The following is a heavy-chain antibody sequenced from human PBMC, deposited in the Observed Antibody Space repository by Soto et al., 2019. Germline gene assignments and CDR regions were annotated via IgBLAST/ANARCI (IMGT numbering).Heavy chain of an antibody. CDR1: GGSISSGGYY. V-gene: IGHV4-31*03. CDR2: IYYSGST. D-gene: IGHD4-17*01. Sequence: QVQLQESGPGLVKPSQTLSLTCTVSGGSISSGGYYWSWIRQHPGKGLEWIGYIYYSGSTYYNPSPKSRVTISVDTSKNQLSLKLSSVTAADTAVYYCARSPEATVTAFDYWGQGTLVTVSS. CDR3: ARSPEATVTAFDY. J-gene: IGHJ4*02.